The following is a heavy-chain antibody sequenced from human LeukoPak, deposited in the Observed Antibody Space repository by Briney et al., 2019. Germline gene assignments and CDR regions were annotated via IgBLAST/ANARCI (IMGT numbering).Heavy chain of an antibody. Sequence: GRSLRLSCAASGFTFSSYGMHWVRQAPGKGLEWLAVISYDGSNKYYADSVKGRFTISRDNSKNTLYLQMNSLRAEDTAVYYCAKVLPREGSSWPYYYYYGMDVWGQGTTVTVYS. CDR1: GFTFSSYG. CDR2: ISYDGSNK. CDR3: AKVLPREGSSWPYYYYYGMDV. D-gene: IGHD6-13*01. V-gene: IGHV3-30*18. J-gene: IGHJ6*02.